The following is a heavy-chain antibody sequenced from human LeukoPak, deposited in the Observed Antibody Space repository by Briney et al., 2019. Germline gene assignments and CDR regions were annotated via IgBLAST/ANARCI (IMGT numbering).Heavy chain of an antibody. CDR3: AKGTYYYGSGSYLECFGED. CDR2: ISNDGGRT. Sequence: PGGSLRLSCAASGFTFSDYYMSWIRQAPGKGLEWVSTISNDGGRTYYANSVKGRFTISRDNSKSTLYLQMNTLRAEDTAVYYCAKGTYYYGSGSYLECFGEDWGQGTLVTVSS. J-gene: IGHJ1*01. D-gene: IGHD3-10*01. CDR1: GFTFSDYY. V-gene: IGHV3-23*01.